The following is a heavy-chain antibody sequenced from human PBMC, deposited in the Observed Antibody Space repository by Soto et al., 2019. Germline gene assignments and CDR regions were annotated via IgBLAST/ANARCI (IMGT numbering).Heavy chain of an antibody. J-gene: IGHJ5*02. CDR2: ISSSGSTI. D-gene: IGHD3-10*01. CDR3: ARDKFHGVRGPPRGWFDP. CDR1: GFTFSDYY. Sequence: PGGSLRLSCAASGFTFSDYYMSWIRQAPGKGLEWVSYISSSGSTIYYADSVKGRFTISRDNAKNSLYLQMNSLRAEDTAVYYCARDKFHGVRGPPRGWFDPWGQGTLVTVSS. V-gene: IGHV3-11*01.